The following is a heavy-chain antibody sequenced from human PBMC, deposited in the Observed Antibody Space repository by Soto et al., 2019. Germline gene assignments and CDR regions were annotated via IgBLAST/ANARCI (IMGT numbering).Heavy chain of an antibody. J-gene: IGHJ3*02. D-gene: IGHD6-19*01. Sequence: SETLSLTCAVSGGSISSSNWCSCVRQPPGKGLEWIGEIYHSGSTNYNPSLKSRVTISVDKSKNQFSLKLSSVTAADTAVYYCASGRNSGWYAFDIWGQGTMVTVSS. CDR1: GGSISSSNW. CDR2: IYHSGST. V-gene: IGHV4-4*02. CDR3: ASGRNSGWYAFDI.